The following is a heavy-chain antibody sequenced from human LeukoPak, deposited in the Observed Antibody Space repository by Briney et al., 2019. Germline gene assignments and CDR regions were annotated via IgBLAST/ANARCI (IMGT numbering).Heavy chain of an antibody. CDR2: INPNSGGT. CDR1: GGTFSSYA. Sequence: ASVKVSCKASGGTFSSYAISWVRQAPGQGLEWMGWINPNSGGTNYAQKFQGRVTMTRDTSISTAYMELSRLRSDDTAVYYCARTPCSGGSCYYYYYMDVWGKGTTVTISS. D-gene: IGHD2-15*01. J-gene: IGHJ6*03. V-gene: IGHV1-2*02. CDR3: ARTPCSGGSCYYYYYMDV.